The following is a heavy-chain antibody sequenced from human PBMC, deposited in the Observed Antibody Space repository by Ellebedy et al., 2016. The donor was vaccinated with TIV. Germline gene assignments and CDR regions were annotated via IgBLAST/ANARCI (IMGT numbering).Heavy chain of an antibody. CDR3: ARGDRVAPPFDY. V-gene: IGHV1-3*01. Sequence: AASVKVSCKASGYTFSSYAMHWVRQAPGQRLEWMGWTNPNSGNTKYSQKFQGRVTITRDTSASTAYMELSSLRSEDTAVYYCARGDRVAPPFDYWGQGTLVTVSS. CDR2: TNPNSGNT. D-gene: IGHD2-15*01. J-gene: IGHJ4*02. CDR1: GYTFSSYA.